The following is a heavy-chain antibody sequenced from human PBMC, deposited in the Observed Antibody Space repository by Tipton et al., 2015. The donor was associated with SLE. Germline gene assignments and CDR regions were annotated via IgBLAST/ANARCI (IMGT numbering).Heavy chain of an antibody. CDR2: IYHSGST. CDR3: ARDRQDGGDYAFDI. Sequence: LRLSCAVSGGSIRNGGYSWNWIRQPPGKGLEWIGYIYHSGSTYYNPSLKSRVTISVDRSKNQFSLKLSSVTAADTAVYYCARDRQDGGDYAFDIWGQGTMVTVSS. J-gene: IGHJ3*02. CDR1: GGSIRNGGYS. D-gene: IGHD2-21*02. V-gene: IGHV4-30-2*01.